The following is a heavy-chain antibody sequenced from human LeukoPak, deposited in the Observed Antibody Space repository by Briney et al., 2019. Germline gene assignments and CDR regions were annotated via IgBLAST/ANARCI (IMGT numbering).Heavy chain of an antibody. J-gene: IGHJ5*02. Sequence: GESLKISCKGSGYTFASYWIGWVRQAPGKGLGWVSAISGSGGSTYYADSVKGRFTISRDNSKNTLYLQMNSLRAEDTALYHCARGSDSGSYCADPWGQGTLVTVSS. CDR3: ARGSDSGSYCADP. D-gene: IGHD1-26*01. V-gene: IGHV3-23*01. CDR2: ISGSGGST. CDR1: GYTFASYW.